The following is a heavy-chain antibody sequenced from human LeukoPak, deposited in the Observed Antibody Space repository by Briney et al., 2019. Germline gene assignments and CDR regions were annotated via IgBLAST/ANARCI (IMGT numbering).Heavy chain of an antibody. CDR3: ARECGKYQLPTNYYYYYGMDV. V-gene: IGHV1-69*04. J-gene: IGHJ6*02. CDR1: GGTFTSYA. D-gene: IGHD2-2*01. CDR2: IIPILGIA. Sequence: ASVKVSCKASGGTFTSYAISWVRQAPGQGLEWMGRIIPILGIANYAQKFQGRVTITADTSTSTAYMELRSLRSDDTAVYYCARECGKYQLPTNYYYYYGMDVWGQGTTVTVSS.